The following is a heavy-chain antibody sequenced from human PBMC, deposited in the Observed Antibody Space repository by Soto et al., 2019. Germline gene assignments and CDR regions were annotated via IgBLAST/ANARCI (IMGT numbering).Heavy chain of an antibody. J-gene: IGHJ5*01. CDR1: GYTFTIYY. V-gene: IGHV1-46*01. D-gene: IGHD2-15*01. CDR2: IDPSGGGT. Sequence: GASVNVSCKASGYTFTIYYMHWVRQAPGQGLEWMGIIDPSGGGTSYAQKFQGRLTMTRDTSTSTVYMELSSLRSEDTAVYYCARDRVDCSGGNCWRSVEDTWG. CDR3: ARDRVDCSGGNCWRSVEDT.